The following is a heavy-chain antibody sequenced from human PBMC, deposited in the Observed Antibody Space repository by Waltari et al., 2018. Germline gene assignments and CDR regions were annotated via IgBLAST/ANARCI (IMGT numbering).Heavy chain of an antibody. Sequence: QVQLQKWGAGLLKPSETLSLTCSVPGASFSAYYWGWVRHVPGKGLEWIGQIRHPGNTNYNPSLQSRVAISIDTSRNQFSLRVFSVTAADTGLYFCTRGGNYDFWSHRPFVDPWGQGTQVTVSS. V-gene: IGHV4-34*01. D-gene: IGHD3-3*01. CDR2: IRHPGNT. CDR1: GASFSAYY. J-gene: IGHJ5*02. CDR3: TRGGNYDFWSHRPFVDP.